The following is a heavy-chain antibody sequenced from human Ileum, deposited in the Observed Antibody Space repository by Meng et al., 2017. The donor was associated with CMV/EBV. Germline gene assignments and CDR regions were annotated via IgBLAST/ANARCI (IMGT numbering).Heavy chain of an antibody. D-gene: IGHD4-11*01. V-gene: IGHV3-21*01. CDR3: ARDRMDYSNYFDY. CDR1: GFTFSSYS. J-gene: IGHJ4*02. Sequence: GRSLRPSCAASGFTFSSYSMNWVRQAPGKVLEWVSSISSRSSYIYYADSVKGRFTISRDNAKNSLYLQMNSLRGEDTAVSYCARDRMDYSNYFDYWGQGTLVTVSS. CDR2: ISSRSSYI.